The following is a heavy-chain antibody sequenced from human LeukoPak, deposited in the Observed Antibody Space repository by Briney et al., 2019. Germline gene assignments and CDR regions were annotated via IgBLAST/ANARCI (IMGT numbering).Heavy chain of an antibody. CDR3: ARGWDIVVVPAAISWFDP. CDR1: GGSFSGYY. V-gene: IGHV4-34*01. D-gene: IGHD2-2*01. Sequence: SETLSLTCAVYGGSFSGYYWSWIRQPPGKGLEWIGEINHSGSTNYNPSLKSRVTISVDTSKSQFSLKLSSVTAADTAVYYCARGWDIVVVPAAISWFDPWGQGTLVTVSS. J-gene: IGHJ5*02. CDR2: INHSGST.